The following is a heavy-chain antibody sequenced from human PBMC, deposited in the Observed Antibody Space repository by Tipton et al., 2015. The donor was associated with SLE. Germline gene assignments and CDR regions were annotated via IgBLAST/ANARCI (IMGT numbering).Heavy chain of an antibody. CDR1: GFTFSSYA. J-gene: IGHJ3*02. Sequence: SLRLSCAASGFTFSSYAMSWVRQAPGKGLEWVAFIRYDGSNKYYADSVKGRFTISRDNSKNTLYLQMNSLRAEDTAVYYCAGDHYDILTGYLDAFDIWGQGTMVTVSS. D-gene: IGHD3-9*01. V-gene: IGHV3-30*02. CDR3: AGDHYDILTGYLDAFDI. CDR2: IRYDGSNK.